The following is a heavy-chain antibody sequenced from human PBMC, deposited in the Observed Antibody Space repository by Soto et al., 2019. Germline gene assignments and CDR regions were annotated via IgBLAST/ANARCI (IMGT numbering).Heavy chain of an antibody. CDR3: TRDDVVVPAAMTRFDP. Sequence: GGSLRLSCTASGFTFGDYAMSWFRQAPGKGLEWVGFIRSKAYGGTTEYAGYVKSRFTISRDDSKSIAYLQMNSLKTEDTAVYYCTRDDVVVPAAMTRFDPWGQGTLVTVSS. V-gene: IGHV3-49*03. CDR2: IRSKAYGGTT. D-gene: IGHD2-2*01. CDR1: GFTFGDYA. J-gene: IGHJ5*02.